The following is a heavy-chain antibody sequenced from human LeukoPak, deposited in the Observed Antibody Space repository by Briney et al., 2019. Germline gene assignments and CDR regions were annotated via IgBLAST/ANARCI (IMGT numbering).Heavy chain of an antibody. CDR3: ARDPLGYCSSTSCVPYGMDV. CDR1: GGSISSYY. J-gene: IGHJ6*02. V-gene: IGHV4-59*01. Sequence: KPPETLSLTCTVSGGSISSYYWSWIRQPPGKGLEWIGYTHYSGTTNYNPSLKSRVTISVDTSKNQFTLKLSSVTAADTAVYYCARDPLGYCSSTSCVPYGMDVWGQGTTVTVSS. CDR2: THYSGTT. D-gene: IGHD2-2*01.